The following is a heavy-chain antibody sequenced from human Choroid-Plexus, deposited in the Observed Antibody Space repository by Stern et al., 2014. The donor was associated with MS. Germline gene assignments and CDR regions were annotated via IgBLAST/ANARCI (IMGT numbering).Heavy chain of an antibody. J-gene: IGHJ4*02. CDR1: GFTFSNFG. V-gene: IGHV3-30*18. CDR2: ISYDGSDK. Sequence: VQLVESGGGVAQPGRPLILSCAASGFTFSNFGTHWVRQAPGKGLEWVALISYDGSDKYYADSVKGRFTMFRDNSKNTLYMHMNSLRAEDTAVYYCAKDRQWSTYFFDYWGQGSLVTVSS. D-gene: IGHD2-15*01. CDR3: AKDRQWSTYFFDY.